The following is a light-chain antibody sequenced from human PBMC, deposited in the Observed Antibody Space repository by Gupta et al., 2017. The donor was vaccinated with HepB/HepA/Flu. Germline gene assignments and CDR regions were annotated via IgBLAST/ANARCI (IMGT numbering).Light chain of an antibody. V-gene: IGKV2-30*01. J-gene: IGKJ4*01. CDR2: QVS. Sequence: DVVLTQSPLSLPVTLGQPASISCRSSQSLVFSDGNTFLHWFQQRPGQSPRRLLYQVSKRDSGVPERFSGSGSGTDFTLRSSRGEAEDVAIYYFVQGKHWNTFGGGTKVEIK. CDR3: VQGKHWNT. CDR1: QSLVFSDGNTF.